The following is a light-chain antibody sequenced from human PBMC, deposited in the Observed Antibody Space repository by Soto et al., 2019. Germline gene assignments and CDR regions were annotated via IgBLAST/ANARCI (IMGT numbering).Light chain of an antibody. CDR3: SSYAGSNNPLFV. V-gene: IGLV2-8*01. CDR2: EVT. CDR1: SSDVGGFNY. J-gene: IGLJ1*01. Sequence: QSVLTQPPSASGSPGQSITISRTGTSSDVGGFNYVSWHQQHPGKAPKVIIYEVTKRPSGVPDRFSGSKSANTASLTVSGLQAEDEADYYCSSYAGSNNPLFVFGTGTKVTVL.